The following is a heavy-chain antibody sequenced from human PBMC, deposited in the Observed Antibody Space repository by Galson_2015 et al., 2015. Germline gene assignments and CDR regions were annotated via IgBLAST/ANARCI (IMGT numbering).Heavy chain of an antibody. Sequence: SETLSLTCTVSGGSISSSSYYWGWIRQPPGKGLEWIGSIYYSGSTYYNPSLKSRVTISVDKSKNQFSLKLSSVTAADTAVYYCARSALGIQLWVRGGFDPWGQGTLVTVSS. D-gene: IGHD5-18*01. CDR2: IYYSGST. J-gene: IGHJ5*02. CDR1: GGSISSSSYY. CDR3: ARSALGIQLWVRGGFDP. V-gene: IGHV4-39*07.